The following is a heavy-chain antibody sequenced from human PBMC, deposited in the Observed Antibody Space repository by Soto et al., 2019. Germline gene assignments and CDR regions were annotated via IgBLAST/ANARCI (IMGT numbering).Heavy chain of an antibody. CDR1: GYTFTSYG. D-gene: IGHD5-12*01. V-gene: IGHV1-18*04. Sequence: AAVKLSCKASGYTFTSYGISWVRQAPGQGHEWMGWISRYSRNTNCAQKLQGRVTMTTDTSMSTAYMELRSLISDDTAVYYCARDPGGYSGYADLDWG. CDR3: ARDPGGYSGYADLD. J-gene: IGHJ1*01. CDR2: ISRYSRNT.